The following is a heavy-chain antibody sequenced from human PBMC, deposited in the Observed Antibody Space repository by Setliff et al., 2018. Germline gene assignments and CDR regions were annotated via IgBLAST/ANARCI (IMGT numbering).Heavy chain of an antibody. Sequence: SETLSLTCTVSGGSISTFYWSWIRQSPEKGLEWIAYIHYSGSTNQNPSLKSRVTISLDTSKNQFSLQLSSVTAEDTAVYYCARASRFGTIVYRGYYYMDVWGKGTTVTVSS. CDR2: IHYSGST. CDR1: GGSISTFY. CDR3: ARASRFGTIVYRGYYYMDV. J-gene: IGHJ6*03. D-gene: IGHD3-10*01. V-gene: IGHV4-59*01.